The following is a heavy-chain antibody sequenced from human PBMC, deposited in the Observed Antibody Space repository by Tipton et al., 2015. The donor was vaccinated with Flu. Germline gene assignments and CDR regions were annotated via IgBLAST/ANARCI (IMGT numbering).Heavy chain of an antibody. CDR2: TDGSSTYI. Sequence: SLRLSCAASGFSFGTYSMNWVRQAPGKGLVWVSSTDGSSTYIYYADSVRGRFTSSRDNMKTSVYLQMNSLRAEDTAMYYCARAYDFWGGSNWLDSWGRGSLVSVST. J-gene: IGHJ5*01. CDR1: GFSFGTYS. CDR3: ARAYDFWGGSNWLDS. V-gene: IGHV3-21*01. D-gene: IGHD3-3*01.